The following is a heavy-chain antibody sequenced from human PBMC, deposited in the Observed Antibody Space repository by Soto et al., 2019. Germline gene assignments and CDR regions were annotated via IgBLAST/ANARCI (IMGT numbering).Heavy chain of an antibody. D-gene: IGHD3-3*02. CDR3: ASPKIAFYNWFDP. V-gene: IGHV4-39*01. Sequence: QLQLQESGPGLVKPSETLSLTCTVSGGSISSSSYYWGWIRQPPGKGLEWIGSIYYSGSTYYNPSLQTRVTISVDTSKHPFSLKLSSVTAADTAVYYCASPKIAFYNWFDPWGQGTLVTVSS. J-gene: IGHJ5*02. CDR1: GGSISSSSYY. CDR2: IYYSGST.